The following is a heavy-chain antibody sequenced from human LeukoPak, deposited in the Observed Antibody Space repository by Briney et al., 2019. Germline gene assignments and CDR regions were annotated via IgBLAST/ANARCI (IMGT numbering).Heavy chain of an antibody. J-gene: IGHJ6*03. D-gene: IGHD6-13*01. CDR1: GFTFSSYW. CDR3: AKDWVYGSSWHYYYYMDV. Sequence: PGGSLRLSCAASGFTFSSYWMSWVRQAPGKGLEWVANIKQDGSEKYYVDSVKGRFTISRDNAKNTLYLQMNSLRAEDTAVYYCAKDWVYGSSWHYYYYMDVWGKGTTDTISS. V-gene: IGHV3-7*01. CDR2: IKQDGSEK.